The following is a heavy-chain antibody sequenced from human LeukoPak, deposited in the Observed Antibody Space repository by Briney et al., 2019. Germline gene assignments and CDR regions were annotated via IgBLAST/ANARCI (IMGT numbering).Heavy chain of an antibody. CDR2: IYYSAST. CDR3: ARGTFWSGYYYYNWFDP. CDR1: GGSVSSGSYY. J-gene: IGHJ5*02. D-gene: IGHD3-3*01. Sequence: SETLSLTCTVSGGSVSSGSYYWSWIRQPPGKGLEWIGYIYYSASTNYNPSLKSRVTISVDTSKNQFSLKLSSVTAADMAVYYCARGTFWSGYYYYNWFDPWGQGTLVTVSS. V-gene: IGHV4-61*01.